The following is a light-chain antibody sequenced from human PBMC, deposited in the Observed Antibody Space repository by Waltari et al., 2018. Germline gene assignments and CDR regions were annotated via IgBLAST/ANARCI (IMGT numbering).Light chain of an antibody. V-gene: IGLV3-21*02. J-gene: IGLJ1*01. CDR1: KIGSKN. CDR3: QVWDSGRNHYV. Sequence: SYELTQPPSVSVAPGQTARITCDGDKIGSKNVHWYQQKPGQAPVLVVYDDGDRPSGIPERFSGSNSGNTAALTISRVDAGDEAEYYCQVWDSGRNHYVFGTVTKVTVL. CDR2: DDG.